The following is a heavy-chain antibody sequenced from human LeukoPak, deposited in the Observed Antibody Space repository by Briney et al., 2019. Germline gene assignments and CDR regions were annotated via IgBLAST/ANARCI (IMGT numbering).Heavy chain of an antibody. D-gene: IGHD2-2*01. CDR1: GGSITSTSND. Sequence: SETLSLTCSVSGGSITSTSNDWGWIRQPPGTGREWIMSIYYSETTYYNPSLKSRVTISVDTSKNPFSLKMSSVTAADTAVYYCASGRLGHCSRTNCYDHDFDIWGQGTMVTVSS. V-gene: IGHV4-39*01. J-gene: IGHJ3*02. CDR2: IYYSETT. CDR3: ASGRLGHCSRTNCYDHDFDI.